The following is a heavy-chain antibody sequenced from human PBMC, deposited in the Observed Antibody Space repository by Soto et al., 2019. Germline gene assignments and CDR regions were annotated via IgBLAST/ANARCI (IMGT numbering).Heavy chain of an antibody. J-gene: IGHJ5*02. CDR3: AKEGIGGIFGAGGFDP. CDR2: IYRGGDT. Sequence: EVQLVESGGGVVQPGGSLRLSCAASGFIVSDTYMNWVRQAPGKGLEWVSVIYRGGDTYYADSVKGRFTISRDNSTVYLQMNNLRGEGTAKYYWAKEGIGGIFGAGGFDPWGQGTLVTVSS. V-gene: IGHV3-53*01. CDR1: GFIVSDTY. D-gene: IGHD3-3*01.